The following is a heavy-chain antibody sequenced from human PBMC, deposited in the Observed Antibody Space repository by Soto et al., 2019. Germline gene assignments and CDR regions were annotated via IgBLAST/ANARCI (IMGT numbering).Heavy chain of an antibody. J-gene: IGHJ4*02. V-gene: IGHV1-18*01. Sequence: ASVKVSCKGFGYSFMKDGINWVRQGPGQGLEWVGWISPYSGYTHSAQKFHGRLTLTTDTAASTAYMELRILRSADTALYYCAREASVLIPAAQPSRFDSWGQGTLVTVSS. CDR3: AREASVLIPAAQPSRFDS. CDR2: ISPYSGYT. D-gene: IGHD2-2*01. CDR1: GYSFMKDG.